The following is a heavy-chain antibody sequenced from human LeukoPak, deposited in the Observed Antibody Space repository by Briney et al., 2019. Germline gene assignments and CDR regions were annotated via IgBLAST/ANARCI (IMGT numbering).Heavy chain of an antibody. CDR2: IYHSGST. Sequence: SETLSLTCTVSGGSISSYYWSWIRQPPGKGLEWIGYIYHSGSTNYNPSLKSRVTISVDTSKNQFSLKLSSVTAADTAVCYCARDHGDYSFDYWGQGTLVTVSS. D-gene: IGHD4-17*01. J-gene: IGHJ4*02. CDR3: ARDHGDYSFDY. V-gene: IGHV4-59*01. CDR1: GGSISSYY.